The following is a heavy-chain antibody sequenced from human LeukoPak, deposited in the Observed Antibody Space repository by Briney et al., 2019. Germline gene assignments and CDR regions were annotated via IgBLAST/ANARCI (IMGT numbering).Heavy chain of an antibody. V-gene: IGHV3-23*01. J-gene: IGHJ4*02. CDR3: AREGPGIPSRSTTFDY. D-gene: IGHD3-16*02. Sequence: GGSLRLSCAASGFTFSNNAMSWVRQAPGKGLEWVSAISNDGGRTYYADSVKGRFTISRDNSKSTLYLEMNSLRAEDTAVYFCAREGPGIPSRSTTFDYWGQGTLVTVSS. CDR2: ISNDGGRT. CDR1: GFTFSNNA.